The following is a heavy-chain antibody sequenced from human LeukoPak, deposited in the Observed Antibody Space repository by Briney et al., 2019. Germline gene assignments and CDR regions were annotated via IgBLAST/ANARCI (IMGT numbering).Heavy chain of an antibody. V-gene: IGHV3-23*01. CDR2: ISGSGGST. CDR3: AKDTYYYDSSGYLRHFDY. J-gene: IGHJ4*02. CDR1: GGSISSYY. D-gene: IGHD3-22*01. Sequence: PSETLSLTCTVSGGSISSYYWSWVRQAPGKGLEWVSAISGSGGSTYYADSVKGRFTISRDNSKNTLYLQMNSLRAEDTAVYYCAKDTYYYDSSGYLRHFDYWGQGTLVTVSS.